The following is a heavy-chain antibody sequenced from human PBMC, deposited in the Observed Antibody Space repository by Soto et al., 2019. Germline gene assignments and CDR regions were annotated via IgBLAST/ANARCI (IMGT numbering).Heavy chain of an antibody. J-gene: IGHJ4*02. Sequence: QVQLVESGGGVVQPGRSLRLSCAASGFTFSSYGMHWVRQAPGKGLVWVAVIWYDGSNKYYADSVKGRFTISRDNSKNTLYLQMNSLRAEDTAVYYCARDRGVTSEFDYWGQGTLVTVSS. V-gene: IGHV3-33*01. CDR2: IWYDGSNK. D-gene: IGHD2-21*02. CDR1: GFTFSSYG. CDR3: ARDRGVTSEFDY.